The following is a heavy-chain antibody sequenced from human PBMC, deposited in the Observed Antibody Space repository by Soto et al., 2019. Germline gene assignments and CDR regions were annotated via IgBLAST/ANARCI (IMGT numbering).Heavy chain of an antibody. V-gene: IGHV3-30*19. CDR2: ISKDGRDR. Sequence: GGSLRLSCVVSGFTFSDFGMHWVRQSPGEGLAWVASISKDGRDRYYSESVKGRFTISRDDSKNTVFLQMNSLKVEDTAAYFCASPREGQWLVFDHWGQRTLVTVSS. CDR1: GFTFSDFG. D-gene: IGHD6-19*01. CDR3: ASPREGQWLVFDH. J-gene: IGHJ4*02.